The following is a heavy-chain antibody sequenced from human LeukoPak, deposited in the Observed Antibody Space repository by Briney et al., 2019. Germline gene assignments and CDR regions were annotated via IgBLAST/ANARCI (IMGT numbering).Heavy chain of an antibody. CDR1: GFTFSSYW. CDR2: IKQDGSEK. J-gene: IGHJ4*02. V-gene: IGHV3-7*01. Sequence: GGSLRPSCAASGFTFSSYWMSWVRQAPGKGLEWVANIKQDGSEKYYVDSVKGRFTISRDNAKNSLYLQMNSLRAEDTAVYYCARTRGYSYGCGFDYWGQGTLVTVSS. D-gene: IGHD5-18*01. CDR3: ARTRGYSYGCGFDY.